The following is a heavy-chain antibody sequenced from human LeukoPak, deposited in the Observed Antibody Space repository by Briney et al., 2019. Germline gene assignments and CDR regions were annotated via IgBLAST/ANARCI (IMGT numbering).Heavy chain of an antibody. J-gene: IGHJ4*02. Sequence: PGRSLRLSCAASGFTFDDYAMHWVRQAPGKGLEWVSGISWNSGSIGYADSVKGRFTISRDHAKNSLYLQMNSLRAEDTALYYCAKGGYILTGTMEDYFDYWGQGTLVTVSS. CDR1: GFTFDDYA. D-gene: IGHD3-9*01. V-gene: IGHV3-9*01. CDR2: ISWNSGSI. CDR3: AKGGYILTGTMEDYFDY.